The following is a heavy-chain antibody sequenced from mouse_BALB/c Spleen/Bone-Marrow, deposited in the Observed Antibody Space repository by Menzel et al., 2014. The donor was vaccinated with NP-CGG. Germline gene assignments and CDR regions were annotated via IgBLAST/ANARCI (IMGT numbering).Heavy chain of an antibody. V-gene: IGHV1-7*01. CDR2: INPSTGYT. J-gene: IGHJ3*01. CDR1: GYTFTSYW. Sequence: QVQLQQSGAELAKPGASVKMSCKASGYTFTSYWMHWVKRRPGQGLEWIGYINPSTGYTEYNQKFKDKATLTADKSSSTAYMQLSSLTSEDSAVYYCARYPYYDYDGFAYWGQGTLVTVSA. D-gene: IGHD2-4*01. CDR3: ARYPYYDYDGFAY.